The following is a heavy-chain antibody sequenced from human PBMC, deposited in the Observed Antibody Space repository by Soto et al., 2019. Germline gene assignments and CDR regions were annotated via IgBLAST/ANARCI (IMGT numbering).Heavy chain of an antibody. J-gene: IGHJ4*02. CDR3: ARGDFSSGWFQDPFDY. D-gene: IGHD6-19*01. CDR2: INPSGGST. Sequence: GASERVSCKASGYTFTSYYMHWVRQAPGQGLEWMGIINPSGGSTSYAQKFQGRVTMTRDTSTSTVYMELSSLRSEDTAVYYCARGDFSSGWFQDPFDYWGQGTLVTVSS. CDR1: GYTFTSYY. V-gene: IGHV1-46*01.